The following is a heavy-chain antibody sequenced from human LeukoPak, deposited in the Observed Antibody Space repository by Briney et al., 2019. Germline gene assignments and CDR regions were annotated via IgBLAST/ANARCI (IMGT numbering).Heavy chain of an antibody. CDR3: ATHEEGSYFES. CDR1: GGSIPTTRYY. V-gene: IGHV4-39*01. J-gene: IGHJ4*02. Sequence: SETLSLTCSVSGGSIPTTRYYWGWIRQSPGMGLEWIGSAYYFGNAYYSPSLMSRSTRSIHSAKKGIYLNLTSVNARETGIYYCATHEEGSYFESWGQGTLVTVSS. CDR2: AYYFGNA. D-gene: IGHD3-10*01.